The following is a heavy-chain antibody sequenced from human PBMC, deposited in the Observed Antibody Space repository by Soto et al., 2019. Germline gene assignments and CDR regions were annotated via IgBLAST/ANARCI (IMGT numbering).Heavy chain of an antibody. D-gene: IGHD1-1*01. J-gene: IGHJ3*01. CDR1: GFSFSDYA. Sequence: EVQLLESGGGLVQPGGSLRLSCAASGFSFSDYAMSWVRQAPGRGLEWVSTITGGGGKTYDADSVKGRFTISRDNSKSTLNLEMQSLRGDDTAVYYCAKPRTTGNYMVNAVDRWGQGTMVTVSS. CDR2: ITGGGGKT. V-gene: IGHV3-23*01. CDR3: AKPRTTGNYMVNAVDR.